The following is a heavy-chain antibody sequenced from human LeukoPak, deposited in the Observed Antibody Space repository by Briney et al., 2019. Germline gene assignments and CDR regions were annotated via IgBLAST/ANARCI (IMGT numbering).Heavy chain of an antibody. CDR2: ISSSSSTI. CDR1: GFTFSVYS. CDR3: ARGGRKAVAGTPNWFDP. J-gene: IGHJ5*02. V-gene: IGHV3-48*01. D-gene: IGHD6-19*01. Sequence: GGSLRLSCAASGFTFSVYSMNWVRQAPGKGLEWVSYISSSSSTIHYADSVKGRFTISRDNAKNSLYLQMNSLRAEDTAVYYCARGGRKAVAGTPNWFDPWGQGTLVTVSS.